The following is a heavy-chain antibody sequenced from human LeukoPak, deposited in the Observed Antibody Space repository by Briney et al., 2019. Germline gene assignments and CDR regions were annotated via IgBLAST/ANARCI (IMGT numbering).Heavy chain of an antibody. CDR2: IYTSGST. J-gene: IGHJ4*02. V-gene: IGHV4-61*02. CDR1: GGSISSGSYY. Sequence: SETLSLTCTVSGGSISSGSYYWRWIRQPAGKGLEWIGRIYTSGSTTYNPSLKSRVTISVDTSKNQFSLKLSSVTAADTAVYYCARDRVTMVRGVTYLNYFDYWGQGTLVTVSS. D-gene: IGHD3-10*01. CDR3: ARDRVTMVRGVTYLNYFDY.